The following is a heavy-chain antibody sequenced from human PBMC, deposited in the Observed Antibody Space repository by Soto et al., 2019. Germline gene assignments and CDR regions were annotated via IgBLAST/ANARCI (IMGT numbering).Heavy chain of an antibody. V-gene: IGHV3-23*01. D-gene: IGHD2-2*02. CDR3: ANDIVVVPAAIVAEYFQH. Sequence: EVQLLESGGGLVQPGGSLRLSCAASGFTFSSYAMSWVRQAPGKGLEWVSAISGSGGSTYYADSVKGRFTISRDNSKNTLYLQMNSLRAEDTAVYYCANDIVVVPAAIVAEYFQHWGQGTLVTVSS. CDR1: GFTFSSYA. J-gene: IGHJ1*01. CDR2: ISGSGGST.